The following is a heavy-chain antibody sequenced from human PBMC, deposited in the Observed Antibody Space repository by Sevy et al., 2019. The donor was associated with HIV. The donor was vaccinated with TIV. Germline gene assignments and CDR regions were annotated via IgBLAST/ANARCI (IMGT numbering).Heavy chain of an antibody. J-gene: IGHJ5*02. Sequence: GGSLRLSCVGSGFTFREYSMNWVRQAPGKGLEWVSYISGSSTTIENADAVKGRFSISRDNADNTVFLQMNRLRVEDTAVYYCARSLAAAENGFDPWGQGTLVTVSS. CDR1: GFTFREYS. D-gene: IGHD6-13*01. CDR2: ISGSSTTI. V-gene: IGHV3-48*01. CDR3: ARSLAAAENGFDP.